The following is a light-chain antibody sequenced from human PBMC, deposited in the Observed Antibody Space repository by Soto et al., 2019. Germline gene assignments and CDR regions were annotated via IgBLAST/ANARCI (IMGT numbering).Light chain of an antibody. J-gene: IGKJ1*01. CDR1: QSLGSN. V-gene: IGKV3-15*01. CDR3: QQYNNVWR. CDR2: AAS. Sequence: EIVMTPSPATLSVSPGERATLSFRASQSLGSNLAGYQPQPGQATRLLIYAASTRATGIPDRFTGSGFGTDFTLTISSLKAEDFAVYYCQQYNNVWRFDQGTKVEI.